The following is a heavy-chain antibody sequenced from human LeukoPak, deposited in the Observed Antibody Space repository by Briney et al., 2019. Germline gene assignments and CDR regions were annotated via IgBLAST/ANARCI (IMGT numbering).Heavy chain of an antibody. CDR1: GYTFTGYY. D-gene: IGHD3-10*01. CDR2: INPNSGGT. CDR3: ARDTEYYGSGSNGY. Sequence: GASVKVSCKASGYTFTGYYMHWVRQAPGQGLEWMGWINPNSGGTNYAQKFQGSVTMTRDTSISTAYMELSRLRSDDTAVYYCARDTEYYGSGSNGYWGQGTLVTVSS. V-gene: IGHV1-2*02. J-gene: IGHJ4*02.